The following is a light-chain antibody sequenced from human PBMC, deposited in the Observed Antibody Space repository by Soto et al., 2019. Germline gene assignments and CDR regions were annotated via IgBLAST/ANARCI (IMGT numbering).Light chain of an antibody. Sequence: DIQMTQSPSSLSASVGDRVTITCQASQDISNYLNWYQQKPGKAPKLLIYDASNLETGVPSRFSGGGSGTDFTFTVSSLQSEDFAVYYCQQYNKWPLTFGPGTKVDIK. J-gene: IGKJ3*01. V-gene: IGKV1-33*01. CDR2: DAS. CDR1: QDISNY. CDR3: QQYNKWPLT.